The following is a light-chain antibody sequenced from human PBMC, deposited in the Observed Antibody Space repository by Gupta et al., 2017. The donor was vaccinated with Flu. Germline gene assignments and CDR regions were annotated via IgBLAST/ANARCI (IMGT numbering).Light chain of an antibody. V-gene: IGLV1-47*01. CDR2: RNN. CDR3: ITWDDSLSAYV. Sequence: RVTISCSGSNSKIGSNFIHWYQPLPGTAPKLLIYRNNKRSSGVPDRFSGSKSGTSAALAISGLRAEDEADYYCITWDDSLSAYVFGTGTKVTVL. J-gene: IGLJ1*01. CDR1: NSKIGSNF.